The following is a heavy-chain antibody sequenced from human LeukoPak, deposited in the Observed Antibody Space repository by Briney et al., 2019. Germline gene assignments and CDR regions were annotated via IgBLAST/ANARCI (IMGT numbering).Heavy chain of an antibody. Sequence: GATVKVSCKASGYTFTSYDINWVRQATGLGPEWMGWMNPNSGNTGYAQKFQSRVTMTRNTSISTAYLELSSLTSEDTAVYYCARGPNKYDGGNSGSAWFDPWGQGSLVTVSS. J-gene: IGHJ5*02. CDR2: MNPNSGNT. CDR1: GYTFTSYD. D-gene: IGHD4-23*01. V-gene: IGHV1-8*01. CDR3: ARGPNKYDGGNSGSAWFDP.